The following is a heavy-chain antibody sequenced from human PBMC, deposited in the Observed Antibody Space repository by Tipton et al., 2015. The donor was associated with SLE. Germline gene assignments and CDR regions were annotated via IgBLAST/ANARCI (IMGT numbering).Heavy chain of an antibody. CDR1: GDSVGTNY. D-gene: IGHD3-10*01. CDR3: ASFWFREFYVES. Sequence: TLSLTCTVSGDSVGTNYWNWIRQPAGKGREWIGRLYGSGNPTHYNPSLEGRVTVSVDTSQNQVSLKLTSVTAADSAVYYCASFWFREFYVESWGQGQLVTVSS. J-gene: IGHJ5*02. CDR2: LYGSGNPT. V-gene: IGHV4-4*07.